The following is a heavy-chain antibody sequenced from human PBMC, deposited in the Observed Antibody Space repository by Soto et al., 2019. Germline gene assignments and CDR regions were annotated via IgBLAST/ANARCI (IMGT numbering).Heavy chain of an antibody. Sequence: PSETLSLTXTVSGGSISSGGYYWSWIRQHPGKGLEWIGYIYYSGSTYYNPSLKSRVTISVDTSKNQFSLKLSSVTAADTAVYYCAREITGYCSGGSCHPTIDYWGQGTLVTVSS. D-gene: IGHD2-15*01. J-gene: IGHJ4*02. CDR2: IYYSGST. V-gene: IGHV4-31*03. CDR3: AREITGYCSGGSCHPTIDY. CDR1: GGSISSGGYY.